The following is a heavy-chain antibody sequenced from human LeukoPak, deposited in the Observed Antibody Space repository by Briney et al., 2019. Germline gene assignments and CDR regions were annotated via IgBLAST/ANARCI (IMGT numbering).Heavy chain of an antibody. CDR2: ISSSSSYI. CDR1: GFTFSSYS. Sequence: PGGSLRLSCAASGFTFSSYSMNWVRQAPGKGLEWVSSISSSSSYIYYADSVKGRFTISRDNAKNSLYLRMNSLRAEDTAVYYCARWGDYGDYVLDPWGQGTLVTVSS. J-gene: IGHJ5*02. D-gene: IGHD4-17*01. V-gene: IGHV3-21*01. CDR3: ARWGDYGDYVLDP.